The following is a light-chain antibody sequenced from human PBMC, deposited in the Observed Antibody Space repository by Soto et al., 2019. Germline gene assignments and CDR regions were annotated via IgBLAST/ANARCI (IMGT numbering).Light chain of an antibody. CDR2: DVN. CDR3: SSYTTSSTV. CDR1: SSDVGNYNY. J-gene: IGLJ1*01. V-gene: IGLV2-11*01. Sequence: QSALTQPRSVSGSPGQSVTISCTGTSSDVGNYNYVSWYHQHPGKAPKLMIYDVNKRPSGVPDRFSGSKSGNTASLTISGLQAEDEADYYCSSYTTSSTVFGTGTKLTVL.